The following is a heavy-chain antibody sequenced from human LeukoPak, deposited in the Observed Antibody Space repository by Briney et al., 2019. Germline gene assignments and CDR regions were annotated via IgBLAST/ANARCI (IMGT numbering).Heavy chain of an antibody. Sequence: AGGSLRPSCAASGFTFSTYAMSWVRLAPGKGLEWVSTISGSGTSTYYADSVKGRFTISRDSSKSTPFLQMDSLRDEDSAVYYCAKDPVIAAAGTGWYYFDYWGQGTLVTVSS. CDR1: GFTFSTYA. V-gene: IGHV3-23*01. D-gene: IGHD6-13*01. J-gene: IGHJ4*02. CDR2: ISGSGTST. CDR3: AKDPVIAAAGTGWYYFDY.